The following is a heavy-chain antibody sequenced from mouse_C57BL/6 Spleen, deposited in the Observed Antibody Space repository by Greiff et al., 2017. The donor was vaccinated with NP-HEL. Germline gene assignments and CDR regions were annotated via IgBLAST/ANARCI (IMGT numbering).Heavy chain of an antibody. CDR2: IDPSDSET. V-gene: IGHV1-52*01. D-gene: IGHD2-5*01. CDR3: ARVAYYSNFLFAY. CDR1: GYTFTSYW. J-gene: IGHJ3*01. Sequence: QVQLQQPGAELVRPGSSVKLSCKASGYTFTSYWMHWVKQRPIQGLEWIGNIDPSDSETHYNQKFKDKATLTVDKSSSTAYMQLSSLTSEDSAVYYGARVAYYSNFLFAYWGQGTLVTVSA.